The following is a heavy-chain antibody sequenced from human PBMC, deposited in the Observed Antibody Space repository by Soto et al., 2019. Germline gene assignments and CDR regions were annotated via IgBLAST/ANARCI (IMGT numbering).Heavy chain of an antibody. CDR3: ARDNYYDILTGMDV. J-gene: IGHJ6*02. CDR1: GFTFSSYA. V-gene: IGHV3-23*01. CDR2: ISGSGGST. D-gene: IGHD3-9*01. Sequence: GGSLRLSCAASGFTFSSYAMSWVRQAPGKGLEWVSAISGSGGSTYYADSVKGRFTISRDNSKNTLYLQMNSLRAEDTAVYYCARDNYYDILTGMDVWGQGTTVTVSS.